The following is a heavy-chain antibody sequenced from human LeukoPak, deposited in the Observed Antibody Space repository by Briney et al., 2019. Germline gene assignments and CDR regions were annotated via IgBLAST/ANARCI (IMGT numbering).Heavy chain of an antibody. J-gene: IGHJ4*02. CDR1: GGSISSSSYY. CDR3: ARPLGYDADY. CDR2: IYYSGST. V-gene: IGHV4-39*01. D-gene: IGHD3-22*01. Sequence: SETLSLTCTVSGGSISSSSYYWGWIRQPPGKGLEWIGSIYYSGSTYYNPSLKSRVTISVDTSKNQFSLKLSSVTAADTAVYYCARPLGYDADYWGQGTLVTVSS.